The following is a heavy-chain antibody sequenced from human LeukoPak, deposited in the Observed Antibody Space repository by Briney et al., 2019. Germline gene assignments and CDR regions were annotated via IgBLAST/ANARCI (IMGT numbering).Heavy chain of an antibody. V-gene: IGHV3-30*18. CDR1: GFTFSSYG. J-gene: IGHJ4*02. CDR3: AKGDPNVDYGDY. D-gene: IGHD3-16*01. CDR2: ISYDGSNK. Sequence: GGSLRLSCAASGFTFSSYGMHWVRQAPGKGLEWVAVISYDGSNKYYADSVKGRFTISRDNSKNTLYLQMNSLRAEDTAVYYCAKGDPNVDYGDYWGQGTLVTVSS.